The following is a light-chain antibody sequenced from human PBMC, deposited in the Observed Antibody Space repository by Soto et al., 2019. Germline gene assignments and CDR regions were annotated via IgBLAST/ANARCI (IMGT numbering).Light chain of an antibody. CDR1: SSDVGGYNF. Sequence: QSALTQPASVSGSPGQSITISCTGTSSDVGGYNFVSWYQQNPGKAPRLMIFEVNNRPSGVSDRFSGSKSGNTASLTISGLQAEDEADYYCSSYTFSSTLVVFGGGTKVTVL. CDR2: EVN. V-gene: IGLV2-14*01. CDR3: SSYTFSSTLVV. J-gene: IGLJ3*02.